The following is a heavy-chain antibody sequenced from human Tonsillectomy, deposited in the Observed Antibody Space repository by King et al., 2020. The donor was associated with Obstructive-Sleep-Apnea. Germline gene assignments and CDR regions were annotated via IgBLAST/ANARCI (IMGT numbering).Heavy chain of an antibody. CDR1: GFTFDDYA. CDR3: AKEGGI. CDR2: ITWNSGTI. V-gene: IGHV3-9*01. J-gene: IGHJ3*02. Sequence: VQLVESGGGLVQPGRSLRLSCTASGFTFDDYAMHWVRQAPGKGLEWVSGITWNSGTIAYADSVKGRFTISRDNAKNSLYLQMNRLRAEDTALYYCAKEGGIWGQGTMVTVSS.